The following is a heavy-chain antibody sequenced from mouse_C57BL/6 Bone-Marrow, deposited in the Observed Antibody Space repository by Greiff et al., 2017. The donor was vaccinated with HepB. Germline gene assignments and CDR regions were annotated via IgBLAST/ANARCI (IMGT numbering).Heavy chain of an antibody. J-gene: IGHJ3*01. Sequence: QVTLKESGPGILQSSQTLSLTCFFSGFSLSTSGMGVSWIRQPSGKGLEWLAHIYWDDDKRYNPSLKSRLTISKDTSRKQVFLKITSVDTADTATYYCARKWGPSYDFLFAYWGQGTLVTVSA. CDR3: ARKWGPSYDFLFAY. CDR1: GFSLSTSGMG. D-gene: IGHD2-4*01. V-gene: IGHV8-12*01. CDR2: IYWDDDK.